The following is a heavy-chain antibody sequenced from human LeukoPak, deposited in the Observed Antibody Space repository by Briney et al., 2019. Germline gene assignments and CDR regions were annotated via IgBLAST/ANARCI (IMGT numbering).Heavy chain of an antibody. Sequence: GASVKVSCKVSGYTLTELSMHWVRQAPGKGLEWMGGFDPEDGETIYAQKFQGRVTMTEDTSTDTAYMELSSLRSEDAAVYYCATVSGGSYSIDYWGQGTLVTVSS. J-gene: IGHJ4*02. CDR2: FDPEDGET. CDR3: ATVSGGSYSIDY. D-gene: IGHD1-26*01. CDR1: GYTLTELS. V-gene: IGHV1-24*01.